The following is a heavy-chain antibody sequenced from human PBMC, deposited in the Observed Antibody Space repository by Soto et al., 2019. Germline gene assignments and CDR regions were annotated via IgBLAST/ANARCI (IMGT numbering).Heavy chain of an antibody. D-gene: IGHD3-16*01. J-gene: IGHJ4*02. V-gene: IGHV4-39*01. Sequence: SETLSLTCIVSGGSISSSSFYWGWIRQPPGKGLEWIGSIYYSGSSYYDPSLKSRVTISVDTSKNQFSLKLSSVTAADTAVYYCARLITGALWGFDYWGQGALVTVYS. CDR1: GGSISSSSFY. CDR2: IYYSGSS. CDR3: ARLITGALWGFDY.